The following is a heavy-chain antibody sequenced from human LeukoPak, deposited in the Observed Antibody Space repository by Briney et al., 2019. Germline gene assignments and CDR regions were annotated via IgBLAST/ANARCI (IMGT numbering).Heavy chain of an antibody. CDR1: GYTFTGYY. Sequence: ASVKVSCKASGYTFTGYYMHWVRQAPGQGLEWMGWINPNSGGTNYAQKFQGRVTMTRDTSISTAYMELSRLRSGDTAVYYCATELMTTVTNDYWGQGTLVTVSS. CDR3: ATELMTTVTNDY. J-gene: IGHJ4*02. CDR2: INPNSGGT. D-gene: IGHD4-17*01. V-gene: IGHV1-2*02.